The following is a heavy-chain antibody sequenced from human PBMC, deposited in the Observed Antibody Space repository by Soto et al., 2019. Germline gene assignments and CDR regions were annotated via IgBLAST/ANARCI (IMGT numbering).Heavy chain of an antibody. J-gene: IGHJ5*02. CDR3: ERDLARIAAPYREGWFGP. Sequence: QVQLVQSGAEVKKPGASVKVSCKASGYTFTSYGISWVRQAPGQGLEWMGWISAYNGNTNYAQKLQGRVTMTTDTSTSTAYMELRSLRSDDTAVYYCERDLARIAAPYREGWFGPLGQGTLVTVSS. CDR1: GYTFTSYG. CDR2: ISAYNGNT. V-gene: IGHV1-18*01. D-gene: IGHD6-6*01.